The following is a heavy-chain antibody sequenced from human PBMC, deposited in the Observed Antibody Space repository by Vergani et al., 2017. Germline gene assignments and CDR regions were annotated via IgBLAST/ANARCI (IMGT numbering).Heavy chain of an antibody. D-gene: IGHD5-12*01. J-gene: IGHJ6*02. CDR3: AKANPRNSGYDYLYYYHAMVV. CDR1: GFTFNHYA. Sequence: EVQLLESGGDLVQPGGSLRLSCAASGFTFNHYAMNWVRQAPGKGLEWVSGISGSGGSTYYAVSVKGRFTISRDSSKNTLYLQMNSLSAGDTAVYYCAKANPRNSGYDYLYYYHAMVVWGQGTTVTVSS. V-gene: IGHV3-23*01. CDR2: ISGSGGST.